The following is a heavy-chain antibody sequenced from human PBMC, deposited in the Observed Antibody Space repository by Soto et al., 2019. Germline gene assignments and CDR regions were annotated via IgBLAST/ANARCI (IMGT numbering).Heavy chain of an antibody. Sequence: GASVKVSCKASGYTFTSYAMHWVRQAPGQRLEWMGWINAGNGNTKYSQKFQGRVTITRDTSASTAYMELSSLRSEDTAVYYCARESRYFDWLLYDYWGQGTLVTVSS. CDR1: GYTFTSYA. J-gene: IGHJ4*02. CDR3: ARESRYFDWLLYDY. CDR2: INAGNGNT. D-gene: IGHD3-9*01. V-gene: IGHV1-3*01.